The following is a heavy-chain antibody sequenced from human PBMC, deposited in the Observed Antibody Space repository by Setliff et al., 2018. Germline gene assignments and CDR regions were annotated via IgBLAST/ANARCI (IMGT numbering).Heavy chain of an antibody. D-gene: IGHD2-8*01. CDR2: IGVYSGNT. J-gene: IGHJ4*02. CDR3: LRLVRYCSRTSCQRTSGDEV. CDR1: GYPFTESS. Sequence: ASVKVSCKASGYPFTESSVSWVRQAPGQGLEWLGWIGVYSGNTYTAQRFQGRVTMTTDTSTNMAYLELRGLRSDDTAVYYCLRLVRYCSRTSCQRTSGDEVWGQGTLVTVSS. V-gene: IGHV1-18*01.